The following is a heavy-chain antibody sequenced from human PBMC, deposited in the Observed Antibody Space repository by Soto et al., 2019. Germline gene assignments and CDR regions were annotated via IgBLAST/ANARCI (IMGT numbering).Heavy chain of an antibody. D-gene: IGHD4-17*01. CDR1: GFTFSSYA. CDR2: ISYDGSNK. V-gene: IGHV3-30-3*01. J-gene: IGHJ5*02. Sequence: GGSLRLSCAASGFTFSSYAMHWVRQAPGKGLERVAVISYDGSNKYYADSVKGRFTISRDNSKNTLYLQMNSLRAEDTAAYYCAIDSPFLDYGDYVPRWWFDPWGQGTLVTVSS. CDR3: AIDSPFLDYGDYVPRWWFDP.